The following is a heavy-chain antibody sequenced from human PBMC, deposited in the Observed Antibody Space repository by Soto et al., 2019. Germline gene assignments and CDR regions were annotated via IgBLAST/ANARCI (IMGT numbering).Heavy chain of an antibody. V-gene: IGHV1-69*01. CDR2: IIPIFGTA. J-gene: IGHJ6*02. D-gene: IGHD2-15*01. CDR1: GGTFSSYA. CDR3: VRLRYCRGGSCYSEPRHYYYYGMDV. Sequence: QVQLVQSGAEVKTPGSSVKLSCKASGGTFSSYAISWVRQAPGQGLEWMGGIIPIFGTANYAQKIQGRVKILVDESTSRAYMELSRLRCEDTAVYYCVRLRYCRGGSCYSEPRHYYYYGMDVWGQGATVTDSS.